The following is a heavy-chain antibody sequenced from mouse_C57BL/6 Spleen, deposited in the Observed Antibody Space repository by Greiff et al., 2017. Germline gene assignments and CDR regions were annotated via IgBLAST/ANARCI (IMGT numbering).Heavy chain of an antibody. CDR1: GYTFTDYY. J-gene: IGHJ3*01. D-gene: IGHD3-1*01. V-gene: IGHV1-19*01. CDR2: INPYNGGT. CDR3: ASGLLRSWFAY. Sequence: EVQLQQSGPVLVKPGASVKMSCKASGYTFTDYYMNWVKQSHGKSLEWIGVINPYNGGTSYNQKFKGKATLTVDKSSSTAYMELNSLTSEDSAVYYCASGLLRSWFAYWGQGTLVTVSA.